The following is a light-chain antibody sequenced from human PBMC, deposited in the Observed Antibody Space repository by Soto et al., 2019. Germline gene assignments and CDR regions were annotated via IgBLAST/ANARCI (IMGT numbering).Light chain of an antibody. Sequence: IQVTQSPSTPSASVGDRVTITRRASQGISSYFSWYQQKPGKAPKLLIYAASTLQSGVPARFSGSGFGTEFTLTISSLEPEDFAVYYCQQFSSYPLTVGGGTKVDIK. CDR2: AAS. CDR3: QQFSSYPLT. CDR1: QGISSY. J-gene: IGKJ4*01. V-gene: IGKV1-9*01.